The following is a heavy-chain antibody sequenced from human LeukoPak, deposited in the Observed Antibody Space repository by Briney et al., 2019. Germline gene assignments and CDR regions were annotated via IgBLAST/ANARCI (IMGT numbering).Heavy chain of an antibody. D-gene: IGHD3-22*01. J-gene: IGHJ4*02. CDR2: INHSGST. V-gene: IGHV4-34*01. CDR3: ASQDDSSGYYYRRPFDY. Sequence: SETLSLTCAVYGGSFSGYYWSWIRRPPGKGLEWIGEINHSGSTNYNPSLKSRVTISVDTSKNQFSLKLSSVTAADTAVYYCASQDDSSGYYYRRPFDYWGQGTLVTVSS. CDR1: GGSFSGYY.